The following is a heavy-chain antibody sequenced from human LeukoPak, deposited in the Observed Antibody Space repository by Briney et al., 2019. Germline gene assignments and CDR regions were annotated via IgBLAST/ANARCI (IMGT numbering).Heavy chain of an antibody. CDR1: GGSISSSSYY. CDR3: ARHESIAVVLA. J-gene: IGHJ5*02. Sequence: SETLSFTCTVSGGSISSSSYYWGWIRQPPGKGLEWIGSIYYSGSTYYNPSLKRRVTISVDTSKNQFSLKLSSVTAADTAVYYCARHESIAVVLAWGQGTLVTVSS. D-gene: IGHD6-19*01. CDR2: IYYSGST. V-gene: IGHV4-39*01.